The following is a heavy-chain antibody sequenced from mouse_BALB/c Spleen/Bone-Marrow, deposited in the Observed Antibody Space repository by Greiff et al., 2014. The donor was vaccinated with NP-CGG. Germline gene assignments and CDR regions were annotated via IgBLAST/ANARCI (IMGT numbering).Heavy chain of an antibody. V-gene: IGHV5-4*02. CDR1: GFTFSDYY. CDR3: ARGPHDDDMDY. J-gene: IGHJ4*01. D-gene: IGHD2-3*01. Sequence: EVKVVESGGGLVKPGGSLKLSRAASGFTFSDYYMYWVRQTPEKRLEWVATISDGGSYTYYPDSVKGRFTISRDNAKNNLYLQLSSLKSEDTAMYYCARGPHDDDMDYWGQGTSVTVSS. CDR2: ISDGGSYT.